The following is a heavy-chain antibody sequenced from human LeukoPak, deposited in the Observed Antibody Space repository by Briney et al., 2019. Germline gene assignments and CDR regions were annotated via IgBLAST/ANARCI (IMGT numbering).Heavy chain of an antibody. J-gene: IGHJ4*02. V-gene: IGHV3-74*01. CDR1: GFTFSSYA. CDR3: ARAANWNDPTSFDY. D-gene: IGHD1-1*01. CDR2: INSDGSST. Sequence: PGGSLRLSCAASGFTFSSYAMSWVRQAPGKGLVWVSRINSDGSSTSYADSVKGRFTISRDNARNTLYLQMNTLRAEDTAVYNCARAANWNDPTSFDYWGQGTLVTVSS.